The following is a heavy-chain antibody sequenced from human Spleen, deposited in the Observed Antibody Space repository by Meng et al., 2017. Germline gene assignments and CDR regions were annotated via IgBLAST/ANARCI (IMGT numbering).Heavy chain of an antibody. D-gene: IGHD1-26*01. V-gene: IGHV3-7*01. J-gene: IGHJ6*02. Sequence: GESLKISWAASGITFSNYWMNWVRQAPGKGPEWVAIIHQDGSLKYYVDSVKGRFTISRDNAKNSLYLQINSLRAEDTAVYYCARDHHSGSYLLYYYYYGMDVWGQGTTVTVSS. CDR3: ARDHHSGSYLLYYYYYGMDV. CDR1: GITFSNYW. CDR2: IHQDGSLK.